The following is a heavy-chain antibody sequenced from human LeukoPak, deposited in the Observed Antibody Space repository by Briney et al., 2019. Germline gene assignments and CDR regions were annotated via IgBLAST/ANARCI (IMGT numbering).Heavy chain of an antibody. V-gene: IGHV3-66*01. Sequence: GGSLRLSCAASGFTFSDYYMSWIRQAPGKGLEWVSVIYSGGSTYYADSVKGRFTISRDNSKNTLYLQMNSLRAEDTAVYYCARDPLGYCSSTSCLGHGMDVWGQGTTVTVSS. CDR2: IYSGGST. CDR3: ARDPLGYCSSTSCLGHGMDV. D-gene: IGHD2-2*01. CDR1: GFTFSDYY. J-gene: IGHJ6*02.